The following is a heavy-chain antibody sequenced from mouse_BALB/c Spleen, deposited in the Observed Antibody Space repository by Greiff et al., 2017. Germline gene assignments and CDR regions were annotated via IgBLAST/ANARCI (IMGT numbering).Heavy chain of an antibody. D-gene: IGHD1-2*01. J-gene: IGHJ4*01. CDR3: ARHYYGYYTMDY. CDR2: ISYDGSN. V-gene: IGHV3-6*02. CDR1: GYSITSGYY. Sequence: EVQLQESGPGLVKPSQSLSLTCSVTGYSITSGYYWNWIRQFPGNKLEWMGYISYDGSNNYNPSLKNRISITRDTSKNQFFLKLNSVTTEDTATYYCARHYYGYYTMDYWGQGTSVTVSS.